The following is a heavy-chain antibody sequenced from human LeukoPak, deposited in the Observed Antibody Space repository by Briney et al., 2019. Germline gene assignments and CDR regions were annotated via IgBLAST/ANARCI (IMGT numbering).Heavy chain of an antibody. CDR3: TTDLLPFGTYYYYMDV. J-gene: IGHJ6*03. V-gene: IGHV3-15*01. CDR2: IKSKTDGGTT. Sequence: GGSLRLSCAASGFTFSNAWMSWVRQAPGKGLEWVGRIKSKTDGGTTDYAAPVKGRFTISRDDSKNTLYLQMNSLKTEDTAVYYCTTDLLPFGTYYYYMDVWGKGTTVTVSS. CDR1: GFTFSNAW. D-gene: IGHD3-22*01.